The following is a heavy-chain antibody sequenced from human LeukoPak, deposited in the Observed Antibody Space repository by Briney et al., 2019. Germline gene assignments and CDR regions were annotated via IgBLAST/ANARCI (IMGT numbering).Heavy chain of an antibody. Sequence: GGSLRLSCAASGFTFTSYSMNWVRQAPGKGLEWVSYISSSSSTIYYADSVKGRFTISRDNAKNSLYLQMNSLRAEDTAVYYCARVGFGVVGYYYMDVWGKGTTVTVSS. CDR1: GFTFTSYS. V-gene: IGHV3-48*01. J-gene: IGHJ6*03. CDR2: ISSSSSTI. D-gene: IGHD3-3*01. CDR3: ARVGFGVVGYYYMDV.